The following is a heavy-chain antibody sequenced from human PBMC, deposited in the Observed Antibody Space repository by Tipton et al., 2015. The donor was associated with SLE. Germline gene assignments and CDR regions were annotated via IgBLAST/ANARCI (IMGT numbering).Heavy chain of an antibody. D-gene: IGHD1-1*01. V-gene: IGHV4-39*07. J-gene: IGHJ6*03. Sequence: TLSLTCTASGGSITSDNYYWGWIRQPPGKGLEWIGNIYYGGTTYYNSSLKSRVTISVDTSKNQFSLKLSSVTAADTAVYYCARAPGLERSYYYYYYMDVWDKGTTVTVSS. CDR3: ARAPGLERSYYYYYYMDV. CDR2: IYYGGTT. CDR1: GGSITSDNYY.